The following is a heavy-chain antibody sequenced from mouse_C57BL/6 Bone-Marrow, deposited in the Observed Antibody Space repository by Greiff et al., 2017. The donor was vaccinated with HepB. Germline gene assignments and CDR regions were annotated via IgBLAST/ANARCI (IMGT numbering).Heavy chain of an antibody. V-gene: IGHV1-19*01. D-gene: IGHD1-1*01. J-gene: IGHJ2*01. CDR3: ARSGFYYGSSYRSY. CDR1: GYTFTDYY. CDR2: INPYNGGT. Sequence: EVQLQQSGPVLVKPGASVKMSCKASGYTFTDYYMNWVKQSHGKSLEWIGVINPYNGGTSYNQKFKGKATLTVDKSSSTAYMELNSLTSEDSAVYYCARSGFYYGSSYRSYWGQGTTLTVSS.